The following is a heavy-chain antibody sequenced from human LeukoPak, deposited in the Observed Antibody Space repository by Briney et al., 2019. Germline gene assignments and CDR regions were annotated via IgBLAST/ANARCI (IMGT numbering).Heavy chain of an antibody. V-gene: IGHV4-4*02. D-gene: IGHD2-21*02. CDR2: ISHGGST. J-gene: IGHJ4*02. CDR1: GGSNTSTNW. Sequence: PSETLSLTCAVSGGSNTSTNWWSWVRQPPGEGLEWIGEISHGGSTSYSPSLKSRVTMSVDTSKIQFSLKLSSVTAADTAVYYCARGPPYIVVVTAIGFFDYWGQGTLVTVSS. CDR3: ARGPPYIVVVTAIGFFDY.